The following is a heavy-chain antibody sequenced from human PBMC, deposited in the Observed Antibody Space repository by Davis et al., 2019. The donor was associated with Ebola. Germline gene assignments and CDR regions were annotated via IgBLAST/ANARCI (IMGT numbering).Heavy chain of an antibody. CDR3: ARIPTIFGVVIMVDV. Sequence: GESLKISCAASGFTFSSYSMNWVRQAPGKGLEWVSSISSSSSYIYYADSVKGRFTISRDNAKNSLYLQMNSLRAEDTAVYYCARIPTIFGVVIMVDVWGQGTTVTVSS. CDR1: GFTFSSYS. J-gene: IGHJ6*02. D-gene: IGHD3-3*01. CDR2: ISSSSSYI. V-gene: IGHV3-21*01.